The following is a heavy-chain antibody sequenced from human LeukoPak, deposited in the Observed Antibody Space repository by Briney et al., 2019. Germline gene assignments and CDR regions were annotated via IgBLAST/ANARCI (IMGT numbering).Heavy chain of an antibody. D-gene: IGHD4-11*01. V-gene: IGHV3-21*01. CDR1: GFTFSSYS. J-gene: IGHJ3*02. Sequence: PGGSLRLSCAASGFTFSSYSMNWVRQAPGKGLEWVSSITSSSSYIYYADSVKGRFTISRDNAKNSLYLQMNSLRAEDTAVYYCARDRASYRTDAFDIWGQGTMVTVSS. CDR3: ARDRASYRTDAFDI. CDR2: ITSSSSYI.